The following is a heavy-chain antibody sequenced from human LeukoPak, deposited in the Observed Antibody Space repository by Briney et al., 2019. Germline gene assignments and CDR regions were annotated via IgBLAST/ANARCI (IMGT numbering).Heavy chain of an antibody. D-gene: IGHD3-10*01. J-gene: IGHJ6*04. CDR2: IGTASDP. Sequence: GGSLRLSCAASGFTFSSYDMHWVRQATGKGLEWVSAIGTASDPYYPGSVKGRFTISRENAKNSLYLQMNSLRAGDTAVYYCARGTWDYYGSGSYYTNYGMDVWGKGTTVTVSS. CDR1: GFTFSSYD. V-gene: IGHV3-13*05. CDR3: ARGTWDYYGSGSYYTNYGMDV.